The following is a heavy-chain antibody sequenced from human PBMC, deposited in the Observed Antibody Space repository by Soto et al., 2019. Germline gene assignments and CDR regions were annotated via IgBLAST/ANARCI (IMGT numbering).Heavy chain of an antibody. CDR2: IRGSGGST. Sequence: GGSLRLSCAASGFTFSSYAMSWVRQAPGKGLEWVSAIRGSGGSTYYADSVKGRFTISRDNSKNTLYLQMNSLRAEDTAVYYCAKDLGFTEGYYYYGMDVWGQGTTVTVSS. CDR1: GFTFSSYA. V-gene: IGHV3-23*01. D-gene: IGHD1-26*01. J-gene: IGHJ6*02. CDR3: AKDLGFTEGYYYYGMDV.